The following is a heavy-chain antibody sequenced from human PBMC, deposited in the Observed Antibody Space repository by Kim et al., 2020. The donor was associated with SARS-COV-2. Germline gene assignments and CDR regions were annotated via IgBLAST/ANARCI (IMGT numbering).Heavy chain of an antibody. V-gene: IGHV3-23*01. Sequence: GGSLRLSCAASGFTFSSYAMSWVRQAPGKGLEWVSGVSASGGHIYYADSVKGRFTLSRDNSKNTLYLQMNSPRAGDTAVYYCAKGCGYNYGYYYFDHWG. D-gene: IGHD3-10*01. CDR2: VSASGGHI. CDR3: AKGCGYNYGYYYFDH. CDR1: GFTFSSYA. J-gene: IGHJ4*01.